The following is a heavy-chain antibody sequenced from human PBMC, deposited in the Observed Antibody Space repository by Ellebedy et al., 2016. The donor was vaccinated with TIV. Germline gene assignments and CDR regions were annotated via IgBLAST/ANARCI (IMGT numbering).Heavy chain of an antibody. V-gene: IGHV1-46*01. CDR3: ARGGWDTHPPVDFYYYYGLDV. CDR2: IDPRGGST. D-gene: IGHD5-18*01. Sequence: GESLKISCAASGFTFTSYYMHWVRQAPGQGLEWMGIIDPRGGSTNYAQKFQGRVTMTRDTSTSTVYMELSSLRSEDTAVYYCARGGWDTHPPVDFYYYYGLDVWGQGTAVTVSS. CDR1: GFTFTSYY. J-gene: IGHJ6*02.